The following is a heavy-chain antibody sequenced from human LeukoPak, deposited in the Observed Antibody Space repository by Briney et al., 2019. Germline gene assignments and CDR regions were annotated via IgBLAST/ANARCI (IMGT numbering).Heavy chain of an antibody. Sequence: GGSLRLSCAASGFTFSSYAMHWVRQAPGKGLEWVALISYDGSNKNYADSVKGRLTISRDISKNTLYVQMNSLRAEDTAVYYCARDIAVAGTTFDYWGQGTLVTVSS. V-gene: IGHV3-30*04. D-gene: IGHD6-19*01. CDR3: ARDIAVAGTTFDY. CDR1: GFTFSSYA. J-gene: IGHJ4*02. CDR2: ISYDGSNK.